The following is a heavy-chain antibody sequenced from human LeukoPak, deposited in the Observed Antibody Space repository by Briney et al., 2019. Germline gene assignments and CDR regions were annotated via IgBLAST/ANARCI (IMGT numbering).Heavy chain of an antibody. CDR1: GGSISSYY. Sequence: SETLSLTCTVPGGSISSYYWSWFRQPPGKGLEWIGHIYYSGSTNYNPSLKSRVTISVDTSKNQISLKLSSVTAADTAVYYCARLAYCGADCYLPDYWGQGTLVTVSS. CDR2: IYYSGST. J-gene: IGHJ4*02. V-gene: IGHV4-59*01. CDR3: ARLAYCGADCYLPDY. D-gene: IGHD2-21*02.